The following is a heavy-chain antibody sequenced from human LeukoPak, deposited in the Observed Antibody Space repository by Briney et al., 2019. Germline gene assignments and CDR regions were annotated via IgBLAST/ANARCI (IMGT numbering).Heavy chain of an antibody. CDR1: GFTFSAYS. CDR2: ITSSSTTM. CDR3: AMSFDY. Sequence: PGGSLRLSCAASGFTFSAYSMNWVRQAPGKGLEWVSSITSSSTTMYYADSVKGRFTISRDNAKNSLYLQMNSLRAEDTAVYYCAMSFDYWGQGTLVTASP. J-gene: IGHJ4*02. V-gene: IGHV3-48*04.